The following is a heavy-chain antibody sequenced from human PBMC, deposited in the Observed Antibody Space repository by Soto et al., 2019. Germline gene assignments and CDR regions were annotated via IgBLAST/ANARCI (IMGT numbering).Heavy chain of an antibody. V-gene: IGHV3-30-3*01. CDR2: TSYDGSNK. D-gene: IGHD2-8*01. J-gene: IGHJ4*02. CDR3: AGVYYGGNSVNNY. CDR1: GFTFSSYA. Sequence: LRLSCAGSGFTFSSYAMSWVRQAPGKGLEWVAATSYDGSNKYYADSVKGRFIISRDNSKNTLDLQMNTLSAEDTAVYYCAGVYYGGNSVNNYWGQGTPVTVSS.